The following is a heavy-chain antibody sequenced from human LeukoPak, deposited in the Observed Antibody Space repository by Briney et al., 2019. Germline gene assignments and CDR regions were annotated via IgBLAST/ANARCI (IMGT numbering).Heavy chain of an antibody. J-gene: IGHJ4*02. D-gene: IGHD3-22*01. Sequence: PSETLSLTCTVSGGSISSSSYYWGWIRQPPGKGLEWIGSIYYSGSTYYNPSLKSRVTISVDTSKNQFSLKLSSVTAADTAVYYCARDLLPLYYDSSGYYDYWGQGTLVTVSS. V-gene: IGHV4-39*07. CDR3: ARDLLPLYYDSSGYYDY. CDR1: GGSISSSSYY. CDR2: IYYSGST.